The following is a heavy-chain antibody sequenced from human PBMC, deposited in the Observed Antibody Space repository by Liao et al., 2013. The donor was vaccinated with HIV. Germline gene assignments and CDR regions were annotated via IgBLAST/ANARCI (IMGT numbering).Heavy chain of an antibody. CDR3: ARVIVATDYYYYYMDV. V-gene: IGHV4-34*01. J-gene: IGHJ6*03. CDR2: INHSGST. CDR1: GGSFSGYY. Sequence: QVQLQQWGAGLLKPSETLSLTCAVYGGSFSGYYWSWIRQPPGKGLEWIGEINHSGSTNYNPSLKSRVTISVDTSKNQFSLKLSSVTAADTAVYYCARVIVATDYYYYYMDVWGKGTTVTVSS. D-gene: IGHD5-12*01.